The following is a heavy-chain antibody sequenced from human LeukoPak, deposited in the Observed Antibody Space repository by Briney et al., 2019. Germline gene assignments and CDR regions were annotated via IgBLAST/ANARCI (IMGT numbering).Heavy chain of an antibody. J-gene: IGHJ4*02. CDR1: GGTFSSYA. V-gene: IGHV1-69*13. CDR2: IIPIFGTA. Sequence: SVKVSCKASGGTFSSYAISWVRQAPGQGLEWMGEIIPIFGTANYAQKFQGRVTITADESTSTAYMELSSLRSEDTAVYYCARDMGGWFRGYFDYWGQGTLVTVSS. D-gene: IGHD6-19*01. CDR3: ARDMGGWFRGYFDY.